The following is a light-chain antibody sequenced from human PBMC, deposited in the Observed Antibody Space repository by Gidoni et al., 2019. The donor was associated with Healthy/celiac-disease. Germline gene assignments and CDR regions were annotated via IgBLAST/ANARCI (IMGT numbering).Light chain of an antibody. CDR2: GAS. CDR3: QQYGSSPLT. J-gene: IGKJ1*01. Sequence: EIVLTQSPGALSLSPGERATLSCRASQRISSNYLAWYQQKPGRAPGLLIYGASSRATGIPDRFSGSGSGTDFTLTISRLEPEDFAVYYCQQYGSSPLTFGQEAKVEIK. CDR1: QRISSNY. V-gene: IGKV3-20*01.